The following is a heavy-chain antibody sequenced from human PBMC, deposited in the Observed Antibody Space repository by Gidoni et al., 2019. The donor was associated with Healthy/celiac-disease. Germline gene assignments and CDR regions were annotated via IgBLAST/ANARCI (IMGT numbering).Heavy chain of an antibody. CDR1: GGSIRSSSYY. CDR3: ARQGGDSGWLSVDP. CDR2: IYYSGRT. J-gene: IGHJ5*02. D-gene: IGHD6-19*01. V-gene: IGHV4-39*01. Sequence: QLQLQESGPGLVKPSETLSLTCTVSGGSIRSSSYYWGWIRQPPGKGLEWIGSIYYSGRTYYNPSLKSRVTISVDTSKNQFSLKLSSVTAADTAVYYCARQGGDSGWLSVDPWGQGALVTVSS.